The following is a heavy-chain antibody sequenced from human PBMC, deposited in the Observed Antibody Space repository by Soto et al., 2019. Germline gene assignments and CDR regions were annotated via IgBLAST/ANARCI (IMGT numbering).Heavy chain of an antibody. Sequence: EVQLLESGGGLVQPGGALRLSCAVSGLTFKSYAMSWVRQAPGKGLEWVATISDSGGSTSYADSVKGRLTISRDNSMNTLYLQMDSLRVDDTAVYYCVKRDLAYWGQGTLVTVSS. CDR2: ISDSGGST. CDR1: GLTFKSYA. V-gene: IGHV3-23*01. CDR3: VKRDLAY. J-gene: IGHJ4*02.